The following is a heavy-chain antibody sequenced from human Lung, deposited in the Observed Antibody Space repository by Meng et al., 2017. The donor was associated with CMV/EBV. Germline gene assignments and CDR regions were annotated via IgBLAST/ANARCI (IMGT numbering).Heavy chain of an antibody. Sequence: GGSLGLXCAASGFTFSSYTMNWVRQAPGKGLEWVSYISSSGSTKYYADSLRGRFTVSRDNAKSSLFLQMNSLRADDTAVYYCARSLFDSNDPFDYWGQGPVVTVSS. CDR2: ISSSGSTK. CDR1: GFTFSSYT. D-gene: IGHD3-22*01. CDR3: ARSLFDSNDPFDY. V-gene: IGHV3-48*04. J-gene: IGHJ4*02.